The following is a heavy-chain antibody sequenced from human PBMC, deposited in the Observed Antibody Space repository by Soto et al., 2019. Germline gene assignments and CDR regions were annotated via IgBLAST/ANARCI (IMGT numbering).Heavy chain of an antibody. D-gene: IGHD5-18*01. CDR2: IYYSGST. Sequence: SETLSLTCTVSGGSISSSSYYWGWIRQPPGKGLEWIGSIYYSGSTYYNPSLKSRVTISVDTSKNQFSLKLSSVTAADTAVYYCARSTGYSYGLYYFDYWGQGTLVTVS. V-gene: IGHV4-39*01. J-gene: IGHJ4*02. CDR1: GGSISSSSYY. CDR3: ARSTGYSYGLYYFDY.